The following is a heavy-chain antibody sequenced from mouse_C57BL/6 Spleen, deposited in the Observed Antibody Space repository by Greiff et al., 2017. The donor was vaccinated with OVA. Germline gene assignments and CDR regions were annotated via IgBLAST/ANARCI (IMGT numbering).Heavy chain of an antibody. J-gene: IGHJ4*01. Sequence: EVMLVESGGDLVKPGGSLKLSCAASGFTFSSYGMSWVRQTPDNRLEWVATISSGGSYTYYPDSVKGRFTISRDNAKNTLYLQMSSLKSEDTAMYYCARQGGSSSGGAMDYWGQGTSVTVSS. CDR2: ISSGGSYT. CDR3: ARQGGSSSGGAMDY. CDR1: GFTFSSYG. V-gene: IGHV5-6*01.